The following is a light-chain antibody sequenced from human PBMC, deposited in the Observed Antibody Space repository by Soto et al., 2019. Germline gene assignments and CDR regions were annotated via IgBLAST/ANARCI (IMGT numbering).Light chain of an antibody. CDR2: EVN. CDR1: SSDIGAYNY. V-gene: IGLV2-14*01. Sequence: QSALTQHASVSGCPGQSITLSCTGTSSDIGAYNYVSWYQHRPGKAPKLLIFEVNSRPAGLSNRFSGSKSGNTASLTISGLQAEDDAIYYCSSYAASGVPVVFGGGTKFTVL. J-gene: IGLJ2*01. CDR3: SSYAASGVPVV.